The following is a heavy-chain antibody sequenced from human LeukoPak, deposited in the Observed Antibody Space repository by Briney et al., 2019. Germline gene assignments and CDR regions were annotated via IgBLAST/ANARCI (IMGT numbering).Heavy chain of an antibody. CDR2: INGSGGST. D-gene: IGHD1-26*01. J-gene: IGHJ4*02. CDR3: ARGYMGFDY. V-gene: IGHV3-23*01. CDR1: GFTFSIYA. Sequence: GGSLRLSCAASGFTFSIYAMSWVRQAPGKGLEWVSAINGSGGSTYYADSVKGRFTISRDNSKNTLYLQMNSLRAEDTAVYYCARGYMGFDYWGQGTLVTVSS.